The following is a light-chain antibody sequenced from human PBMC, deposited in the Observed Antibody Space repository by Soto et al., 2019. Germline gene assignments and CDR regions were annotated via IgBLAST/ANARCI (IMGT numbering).Light chain of an antibody. V-gene: IGLV2-14*01. J-gene: IGLJ2*01. Sequence: QSALTQPASVSGSPGQSITISCTGTSSDVGVYDFVSWYQQHPAKAPKLLIYDVSYRPSGVSDRFSGSKSGNTASLTISGLQAEDDADYYCCSYTSSSTLLFGGGTKLTVL. CDR1: SSDVGVYDF. CDR2: DVS. CDR3: CSYTSSSTLL.